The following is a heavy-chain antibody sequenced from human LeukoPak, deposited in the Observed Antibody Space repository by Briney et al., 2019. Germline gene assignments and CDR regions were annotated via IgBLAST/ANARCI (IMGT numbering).Heavy chain of an antibody. CDR3: AKDRRRSGSYFLSSGYNDY. CDR1: GFTFSSFE. Sequence: PGGSLRLSCAASGFTFSSFEMSWVRQAPGKGLEWVSAISGSGGSTYYADSVKGRFTISRDNSKNTLYLQMNSLRAEDTAVYYCAKDRRRSGSYFLSSGYNDYWGQGTLVTVSS. CDR2: ISGSGGST. J-gene: IGHJ4*02. V-gene: IGHV3-23*01. D-gene: IGHD1-26*01.